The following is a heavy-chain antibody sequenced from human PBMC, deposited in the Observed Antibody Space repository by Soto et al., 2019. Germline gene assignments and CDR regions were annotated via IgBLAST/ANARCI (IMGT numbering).Heavy chain of an antibody. D-gene: IGHD3-10*01. V-gene: IGHV3-9*01. CDR2: ISWNSGSI. CDR1: GFTFDDYA. CDR3: AKDMGATMVRGVIVASLGPYFDY. J-gene: IGHJ4*02. Sequence: GGSLRLSCAASGFTFDDYAMHWFRQAPGKGLEWVSGISWNSGSIGYADSVKGRFTISRDNAKNSLYLQMNSLRAEDTALYYCAKDMGATMVRGVIVASLGPYFDYWGQGTLVTVSS.